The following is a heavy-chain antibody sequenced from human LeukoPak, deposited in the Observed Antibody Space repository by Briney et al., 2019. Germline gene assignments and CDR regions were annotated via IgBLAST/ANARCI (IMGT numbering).Heavy chain of an antibody. CDR1: GGSISSYY. CDR2: IYHSGST. Sequence: KPSETLSLTCTVSGGSISSYYWSWTRQPPGKGLEWIGSIYHSGSTYYNPSLKSRVTISVDTSKNQFSLKLSSVTAADTAVYYCLVYCSGGSCRGAFDIWGQGTMVTVSS. CDR3: LVYCSGGSCRGAFDI. D-gene: IGHD2-15*01. J-gene: IGHJ3*02. V-gene: IGHV4-59*04.